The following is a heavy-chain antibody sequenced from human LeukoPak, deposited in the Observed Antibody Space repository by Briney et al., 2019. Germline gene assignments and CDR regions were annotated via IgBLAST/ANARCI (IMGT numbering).Heavy chain of an antibody. D-gene: IGHD5-12*01. V-gene: IGHV3-49*04. CDR1: EFTFGDYA. J-gene: IGHJ6*02. CDR3: TRGGIVATIGYGMDV. Sequence: GGSLRLSCTASEFTFGDYALSWVRQAPGKGLEWLALIRNEAFGGSTEYAASVEGRFSISRDNSKSIAYLQMNSLQTEDTAVYYCTRGGIVATIGYGMDVWGQGTTVTVSS. CDR2: IRNEAFGGST.